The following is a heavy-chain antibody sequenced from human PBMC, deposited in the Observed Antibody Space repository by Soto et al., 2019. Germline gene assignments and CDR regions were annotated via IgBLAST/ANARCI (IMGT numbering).Heavy chain of an antibody. J-gene: IGHJ4*02. CDR1: GFTFDDYA. CDR2: ISWNSGSI. Sequence: EVQLVESGGGLVQPGRSLRLSCAASGFTFDDYAMHWVRQAPGKGLEWVSGISWNSGSIGYADSVKGRFTISRDNAKNSLYLQMNSLRADDTALYYCAKVTRAVAGTVIDAFDYWGQGTLVTVSS. D-gene: IGHD6-19*01. CDR3: AKVTRAVAGTVIDAFDY. V-gene: IGHV3-9*01.